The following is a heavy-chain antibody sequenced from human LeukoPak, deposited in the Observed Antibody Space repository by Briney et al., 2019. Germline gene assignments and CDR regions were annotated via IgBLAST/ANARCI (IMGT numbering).Heavy chain of an antibody. J-gene: IGHJ5*02. CDR2: ISAYNGNT. CDR1: GYTFTGYY. CDR3: AIETSRILLGNWFDP. V-gene: IGHV1-18*04. Sequence: ASVKVSCKASGYTFTGYYMHWVRQATGQGLEWMGWISAYNGNTNYAQKLQGRVPMTTHTPTSTAYMEVRSLRSDDTAVYYCAIETSRILLGNWFDPWGQGTLVTVSS. D-gene: IGHD5-18*01.